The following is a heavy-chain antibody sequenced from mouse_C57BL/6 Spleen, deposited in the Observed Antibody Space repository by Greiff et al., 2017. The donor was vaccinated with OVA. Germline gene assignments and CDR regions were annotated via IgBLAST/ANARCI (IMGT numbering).Heavy chain of an antibody. CDR2: IYPGDGDT. CDR3: ARTGTEGGYFDV. D-gene: IGHD4-1*01. V-gene: IGHV1-80*01. J-gene: IGHJ1*03. Sequence: QVQLKESGAELVKPGASVKISCKASGYAFSSYWMNWVKQRPGKGLEWIGQIYPGDGDTNYNGKFKGKATLTADKSSSTAYMQLSSLTSEDSAVYFCARTGTEGGYFDVWGTGTTVTVSS. CDR1: GYAFSSYW.